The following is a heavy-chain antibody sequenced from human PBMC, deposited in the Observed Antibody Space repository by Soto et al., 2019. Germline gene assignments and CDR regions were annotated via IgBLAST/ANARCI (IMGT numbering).Heavy chain of an antibody. D-gene: IGHD5-12*01. J-gene: IGHJ5*02. V-gene: IGHV1-69*15. CDR2: IIPIFGTT. CDR1: GGTFSNYA. Sequence: QVQLVQSGAEVKKPGSSVKVSCKASGGTFSNYAITWVRQAPGQGLEWLARIIPIFGTTNVEQKFQGRVTITADESTTTAYMELSGLRSDDTAVYYCAKDGGADGYFGNWLDPWGQGTLVTVSS. CDR3: AKDGGADGYFGNWLDP.